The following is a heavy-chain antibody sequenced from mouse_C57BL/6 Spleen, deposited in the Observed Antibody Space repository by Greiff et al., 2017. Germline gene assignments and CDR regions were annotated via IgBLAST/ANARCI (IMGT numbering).Heavy chain of an antibody. CDR3: ARRGGYGDYFDY. CDR2: IHPSSGYT. Sequence: VQVVESGAELARPGASVKMSCKASGYTFTSYTMHWVKQRPGQGLEWIGNIHPSSGYTKYNQKFKDKATLTADKSSSTAYMQLSSLTSEDSAVYYCARRGGYGDYFDYWGQGTTLTVSS. J-gene: IGHJ2*01. CDR1: GYTFTSYT. V-gene: IGHV1-4*01. D-gene: IGHD1-1*02.